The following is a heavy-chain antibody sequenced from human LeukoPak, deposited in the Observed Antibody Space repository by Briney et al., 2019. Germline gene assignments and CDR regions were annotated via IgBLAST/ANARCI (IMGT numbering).Heavy chain of an antibody. CDR3: ARHNAPRRVGFDF. J-gene: IGHJ4*02. D-gene: IGHD3-10*01. V-gene: IGHV4-39*01. Sequence: SEILSLTCTVSGDSVSNDFYYWGWIRQPPGKGLEWVACLSHRGNTWYNPSLESGVTISVDTSKNRFSLNFNSATAADTALYWCARHNAPRRVGFDFWGQGIMVTVSS. CDR2: LSHRGNT. CDR1: GDSVSNDFYY.